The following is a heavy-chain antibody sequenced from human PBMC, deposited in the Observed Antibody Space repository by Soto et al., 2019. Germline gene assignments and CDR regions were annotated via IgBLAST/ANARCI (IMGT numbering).Heavy chain of an antibody. CDR1: GDSVSSNSAG. Sequence: PSQTLSLTCAITGDSVSSNSAGWSWVRQSPSRGLEWLGRTYYRSKWYYEYAVSVRGRITINPDTSKNQYTLQLNSVTPEDTAVYFCARGEQYSGRIFDYWGQGTLVTVSS. CDR3: ARGEQYSGRIFDY. V-gene: IGHV6-1*01. CDR2: TYYRSKWYY. D-gene: IGHD1-26*01. J-gene: IGHJ4*01.